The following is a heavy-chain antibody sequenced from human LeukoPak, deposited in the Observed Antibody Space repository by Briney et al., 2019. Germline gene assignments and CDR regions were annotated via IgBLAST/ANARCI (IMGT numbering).Heavy chain of an antibody. CDR2: INWNGGSI. Sequence: GGSLRLSCAASGFTFSAYGMSWVRQTPGKGLEWISGINWNGGSIGYADSVKGRFTISRDNAKNCLYLQMNSLRAEDTALYYCARDPSRRYDSSGYYQYFDYWGQGTLVTVSS. J-gene: IGHJ4*02. D-gene: IGHD3-22*01. V-gene: IGHV3-20*04. CDR3: ARDPSRRYDSSGYYQYFDY. CDR1: GFTFSAYG.